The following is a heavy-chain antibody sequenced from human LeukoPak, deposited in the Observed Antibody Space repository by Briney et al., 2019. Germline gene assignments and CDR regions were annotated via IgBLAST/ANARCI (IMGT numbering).Heavy chain of an antibody. D-gene: IGHD4-17*01. V-gene: IGHV3-23*01. CDR2: ISGSGGST. Sequence: GGSLRLSCAASGFTFSSYAMTWVRQAPGKGLEWVSAISGSGGSTYYAASVKGRFTISRDNSKNTLYLQMNSLRAEDTADYYCAKCVYTHGASIISGYWGQGTLVTVSS. CDR3: AKCVYTHGASIISGY. CDR1: GFTFSSYA. J-gene: IGHJ4*02.